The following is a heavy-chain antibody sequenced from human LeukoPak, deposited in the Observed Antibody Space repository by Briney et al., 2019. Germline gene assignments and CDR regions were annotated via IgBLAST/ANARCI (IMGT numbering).Heavy chain of an antibody. CDR3: AREEVSVISDTCCSGLGY. CDR2: INPNSGGT. J-gene: IGHJ4*02. CDR1: GYTFTCFY. Sequence: ASVKVSCKASGYTFTCFYMHWVRQAPGQGLEWMGWINPNSGGTNYAQKFQGRVTMTRDTAINTAYMELSSLRSDDTAVYYCAREEVSVISDTCCSGLGYWGQGTLVTVSS. V-gene: IGHV1-2*02. D-gene: IGHD3-10*01.